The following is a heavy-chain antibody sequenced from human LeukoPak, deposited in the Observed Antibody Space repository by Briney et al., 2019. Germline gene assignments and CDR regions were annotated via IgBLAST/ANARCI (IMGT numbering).Heavy chain of an antibody. V-gene: IGHV4-59*01. CDR3: ARGHLGLSP. Sequence: SETLSLTCTVSGGSISGYSWTWIRQPPGQGLEWIGYFHNSRTTSYNPSLTGRVIISVDTAMDQISLKLNSVTAADTAVYYCARGHLGLSPWGQGTLVTVSS. CDR1: GGSISGYS. D-gene: IGHD3-10*01. CDR2: FHNSRTT. J-gene: IGHJ5*02.